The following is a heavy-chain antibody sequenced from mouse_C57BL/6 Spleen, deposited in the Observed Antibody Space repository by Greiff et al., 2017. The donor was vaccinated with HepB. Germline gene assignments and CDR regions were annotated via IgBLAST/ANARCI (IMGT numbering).Heavy chain of an antibody. CDR3: ARRDYDGLFMDY. Sequence: QVQLQQSGAELVKPGASVKLSCKASGYTFTEYTIHWVKQRSGQGLEWIGWFYPGSGSIKYNEKFKDKATLTADKSSSTVYMELSSLTSEDSAVYYCARRDYDGLFMDYWGQGTSVTVSS. CDR1: GYTFTEYT. CDR2: FYPGSGSI. D-gene: IGHD2-3*01. J-gene: IGHJ4*01. V-gene: IGHV1-62-2*01.